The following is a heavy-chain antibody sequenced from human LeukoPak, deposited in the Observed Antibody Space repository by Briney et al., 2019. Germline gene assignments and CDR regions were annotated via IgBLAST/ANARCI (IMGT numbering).Heavy chain of an antibody. V-gene: IGHV3-48*01. D-gene: IGHD6-13*01. CDR3: AREQQLNYYYYYMDV. CDR2: ISSSSSTI. CDR1: GFTFSSYS. J-gene: IGHJ6*03. Sequence: GGSLRLSCAASGFTFSSYSMNWVRQAPGKGLEWVSYISSSSSTIYYADSVKGRFTIYRDNAKNSLYLQMNSLRAEDTAVYYCAREQQLNYYYYYMDVWGKGTTVTVSS.